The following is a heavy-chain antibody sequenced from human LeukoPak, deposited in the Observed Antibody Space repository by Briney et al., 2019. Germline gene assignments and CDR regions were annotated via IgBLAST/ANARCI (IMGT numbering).Heavy chain of an antibody. CDR1: GFTFSSYA. J-gene: IGHJ6*03. D-gene: IGHD2-15*01. Sequence: PGGSLRLSCAASGFTFSSYAMHWVRQAPGKGLEYVSAISSNGGSTYYANSVKCRFTISRDNSKNTLCLQMGSLRAEDMAVYYCARAGYCSGGSCYSYYYYYMDVWGKGTTVTVSS. V-gene: IGHV3-64*01. CDR2: ISSNGGST. CDR3: ARAGYCSGGSCYSYYYYYMDV.